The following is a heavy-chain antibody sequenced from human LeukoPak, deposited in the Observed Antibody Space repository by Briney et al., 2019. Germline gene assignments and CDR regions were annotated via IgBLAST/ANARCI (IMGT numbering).Heavy chain of an antibody. V-gene: IGHV3-30*14. J-gene: IGHJ4*02. Sequence: GGALRLSCAASGVTFSSCAMHWVRQAPGKGLGWVALISYDGSNKYYADSVKGRFTISRDNSKNTLYLQMNSLRAEDTAVYYCARRAGAYSHPYDYWGQGTLVTVSS. D-gene: IGHD4/OR15-4a*01. CDR1: GVTFSSCA. CDR2: ISYDGSNK. CDR3: ARRAGAYSHPYDY.